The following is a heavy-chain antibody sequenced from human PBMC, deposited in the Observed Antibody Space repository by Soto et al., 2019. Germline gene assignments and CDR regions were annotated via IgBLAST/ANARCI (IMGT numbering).Heavy chain of an antibody. D-gene: IGHD2-2*02. CDR1: GYTFTSYY. V-gene: IGHV1-46*01. Sequence: SVKVSCKASGYTFTSYYMHWVRQAPGQGLEWMGIINPSGGSTSYAQKFQGRVTMTRDTSTSTVYMELSSLRSEDTAVYYCARVVPAAIKWFDPWGPGNMVAVYS. J-gene: IGHJ5*02. CDR2: INPSGGST. CDR3: ARVVPAAIKWFDP.